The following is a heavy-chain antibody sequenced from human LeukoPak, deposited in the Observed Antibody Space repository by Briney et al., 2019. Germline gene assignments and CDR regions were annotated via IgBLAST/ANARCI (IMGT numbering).Heavy chain of an antibody. CDR3: AREDLP. CDR1: GFTFSSYA. CDR2: ISYDGSNK. J-gene: IGHJ3*01. Sequence: GGSLRLSCAASGFTFSSYAMHWVRQAPGKGLEWVAVISYDGSNKYYADSVKGRFTISRDNSKNTLYLQMNSLRAEDTAVYYCAREDLPWGQGTMVTVSS. V-gene: IGHV3-30-3*01.